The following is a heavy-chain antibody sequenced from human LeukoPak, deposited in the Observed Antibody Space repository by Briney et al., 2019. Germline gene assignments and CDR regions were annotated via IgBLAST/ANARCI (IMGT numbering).Heavy chain of an antibody. J-gene: IGHJ3*02. CDR2: IYYSGST. CDR1: GGSISSYY. V-gene: IGHV4-59*01. CDR3: ARGTGMTRNDAFDI. Sequence: KPSETLSLTCTVSGGSISSYYWSWIRQPPGKGLEWIGYIYYSGSTNYNPSLKSRVTISVDTSKNQFSLKLSSVTAADTAVYYCARGTGMTRNDAFDIWGQGTMVTVSS. D-gene: IGHD1-1*01.